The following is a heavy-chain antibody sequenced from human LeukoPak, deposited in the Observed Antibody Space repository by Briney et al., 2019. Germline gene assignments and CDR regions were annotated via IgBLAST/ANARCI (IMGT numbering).Heavy chain of an antibody. Sequence: ASVTVSCKASRYTFTGYYEHWVRQAPGQGLEWMGWINPNSGGTNYAQKFQGRVTMTRDTSISTAYMELSSLRSDDTAVYYCARGIGQWLGIDYWGQGTLVTVSS. J-gene: IGHJ4*02. CDR3: ARGIGQWLGIDY. D-gene: IGHD6-19*01. V-gene: IGHV1-2*02. CDR1: RYTFTGYY. CDR2: INPNSGGT.